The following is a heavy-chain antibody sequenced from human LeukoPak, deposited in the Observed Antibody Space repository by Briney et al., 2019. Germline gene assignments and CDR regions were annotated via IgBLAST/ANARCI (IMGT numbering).Heavy chain of an antibody. CDR1: GGSISSSNYY. CDR2: IYTSEST. V-gene: IGHV4-61*02. Sequence: SSETLSLTCSVSGGSISSSNYYWSWIRQPAGKGLEWIGRIYTSESTNYNPSLKSRVTISVDTSRNQFSLKLSSVTAADTAVYYCARGLWFGDENPPYFDYWGQGILVTVSS. CDR3: ARGLWFGDENPPYFDY. J-gene: IGHJ4*02. D-gene: IGHD3-10*01.